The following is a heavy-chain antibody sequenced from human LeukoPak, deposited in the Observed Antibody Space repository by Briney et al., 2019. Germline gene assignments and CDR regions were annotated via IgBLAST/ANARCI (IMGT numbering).Heavy chain of an antibody. V-gene: IGHV1-18*01. D-gene: IGHD3-3*01. J-gene: IGHJ4*02. CDR1: GYTFTSYG. CDR2: ISAYNGNT. CDR3: ARTIFGVVIKSFDY. Sequence: ASVKVSCKASGYTFTSYGISWVRQAPGQGLEWMGWISAYNGNTNYAQKLQGRVTMTTDTSTSTAYMELRSLRSDDTAVYYCARTIFGVVIKSFDYWGQGTLVTVSS.